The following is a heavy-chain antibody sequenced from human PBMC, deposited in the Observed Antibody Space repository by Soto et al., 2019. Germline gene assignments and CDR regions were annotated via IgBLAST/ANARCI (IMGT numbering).Heavy chain of an antibody. CDR3: ARSVVVAAPIDY. CDR1: GGTFSSYT. V-gene: IGHV1-69*02. CDR2: IIPILGIA. D-gene: IGHD2-15*01. Sequence: SVKVSCKASGGTFSSYTISWVRQAPGQGLEWMGRIIPILGIANYAQKFQGRVTITADKSTSTAYMELSSLRSEDTAVYYCARSVVVAAPIDYWGQGTLVTVSS. J-gene: IGHJ4*02.